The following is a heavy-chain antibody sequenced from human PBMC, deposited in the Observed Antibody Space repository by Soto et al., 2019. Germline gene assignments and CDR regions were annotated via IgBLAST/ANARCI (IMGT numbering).Heavy chain of an antibody. CDR1: GYTFTSYG. V-gene: IGHV1-18*04. CDR2: ISAYDGDT. CDR3: ARDLPYSSGWEPTDY. Sequence: ASVKVSCKASGYTFTSYGIAWVRQAPGQGLEWMGWISAYDGDTNYARQLRGRVTMTTETSTNTAFMELRSLSSDDTAVYYCARDLPYSSGWEPTDYWGQGTLVTVSS. J-gene: IGHJ4*02. D-gene: IGHD6-19*01.